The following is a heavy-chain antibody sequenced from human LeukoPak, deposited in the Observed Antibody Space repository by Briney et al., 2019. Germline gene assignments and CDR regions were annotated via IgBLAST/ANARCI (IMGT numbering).Heavy chain of an antibody. D-gene: IGHD4-17*01. CDR2: IYSSGMT. CDR1: GFPVSSNY. Sequence: GGSLRLSCAASGFPVSSNYMSWVRQAPGKGLEWVSVIYSSGMTYYADSVKGRFTISRDNSKNTLYLHMNSLRAEDTAVYYCARDLYGVSHDYWGQGTLVTVSS. V-gene: IGHV3-53*01. CDR3: ARDLYGVSHDY. J-gene: IGHJ4*02.